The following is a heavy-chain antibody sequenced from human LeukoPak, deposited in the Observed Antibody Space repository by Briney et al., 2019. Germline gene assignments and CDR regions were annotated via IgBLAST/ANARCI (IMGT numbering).Heavy chain of an antibody. J-gene: IGHJ4*02. CDR1: GFTFSSYS. D-gene: IGHD5-12*01. Sequence: GGSLRLSCAASGFTFSSYSMNWVRQAPGKGLEWVSSISSSSSYIYYADSVKGRFTISRDNAKNSLYLQMNSLRAEDTAVYYCARDRKGGYDSAYYFDHWGQGTLVTVSS. CDR3: ARDRKGGYDSAYYFDH. CDR2: ISSSSSYI. V-gene: IGHV3-21*01.